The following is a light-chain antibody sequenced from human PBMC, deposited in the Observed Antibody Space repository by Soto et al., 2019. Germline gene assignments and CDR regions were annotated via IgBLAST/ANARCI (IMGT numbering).Light chain of an antibody. J-gene: IGLJ1*01. CDR2: DVS. Sequence: QSVLTQPPSASGSPGQSVIISCTGTSSDVGGYNYVSWYQQHPGKAPKLMIFDVSNRPSGVSNRFSGSKSGNTASLTISGLQPEDEADYYCSSYTTSNTRQIVFGTGTKVTVL. V-gene: IGLV2-14*03. CDR1: SSDVGGYNY. CDR3: SSYTTSNTRQIV.